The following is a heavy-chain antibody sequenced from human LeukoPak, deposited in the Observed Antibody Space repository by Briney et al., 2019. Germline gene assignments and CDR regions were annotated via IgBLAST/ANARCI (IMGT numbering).Heavy chain of an antibody. D-gene: IGHD5-18*01. CDR2: IKSETDGGTT. CDR1: GFTFSNAW. J-gene: IGHJ6*02. CDR3: TTKEDTAMVTSYYYYGMDV. V-gene: IGHV3-15*01. Sequence: PGGSLRLSCAASGFTFSNAWMSWVRQAPGKGREWVGRIKSETDGGTTDYAARVKGRFTISRDDSKNTLYLQMNSLNTEDTAVYYCTTKEDTAMVTSYYYYGMDVWGQGTTVTVSS.